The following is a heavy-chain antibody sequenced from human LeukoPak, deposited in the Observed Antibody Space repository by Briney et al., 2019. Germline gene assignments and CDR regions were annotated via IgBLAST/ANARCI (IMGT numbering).Heavy chain of an antibody. CDR1: GFTFSSYA. V-gene: IGHV3-23*01. D-gene: IGHD5-24*01. CDR2: VSGTGST. J-gene: IGHJ4*02. CDR3: ARGIHLRDVWHVRE. Sequence: PGGSLRLSCAASGFTFSSYAMSWVRQAPGKGLEWVSAVSGTGSTYYAGSVKGRFTISRDNSKNTLYLQMNSLRAEDTAVYYCARGIHLRDVWHVREWGQGTLLTVSS.